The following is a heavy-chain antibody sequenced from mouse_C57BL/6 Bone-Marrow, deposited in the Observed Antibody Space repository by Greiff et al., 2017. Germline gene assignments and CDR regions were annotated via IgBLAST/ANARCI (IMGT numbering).Heavy chain of an antibody. D-gene: IGHD1-1*01. CDR2: INPSNGGT. CDR3: ARSRITTVVAPYYFYY. V-gene: IGHV1-53*01. CDR1: GYTFTSYW. J-gene: IGHJ2*01. Sequence: VQLQQPGTELVKPGASVKLSCKASGYTFTSYWMHWVKQRPGQGLEWIGNINPSNGGTNYNEKFKSKATLTVDKSSSTAYMQLSSLTSEDSAVYYCARSRITTVVAPYYFYYWGQGTTLTVSS.